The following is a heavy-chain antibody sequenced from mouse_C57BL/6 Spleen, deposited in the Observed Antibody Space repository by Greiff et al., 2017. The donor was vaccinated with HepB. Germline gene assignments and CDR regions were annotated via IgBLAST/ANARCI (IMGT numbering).Heavy chain of an antibody. Sequence: VQLQQSGAELVKPGASVKISCKASGYAFSSYWMNWVKQRPGKGLEWIGQIYPGDGDTNYNGKFKGKATLTADKSSSTAYMQLSSLTSEDSAVYFCARRWLTGYYFDYWGQGTTLTVSS. CDR1: GYAFSSYW. CDR3: ARRWLTGYYFDY. CDR2: IYPGDGDT. D-gene: IGHD4-1*01. V-gene: IGHV1-80*01. J-gene: IGHJ2*01.